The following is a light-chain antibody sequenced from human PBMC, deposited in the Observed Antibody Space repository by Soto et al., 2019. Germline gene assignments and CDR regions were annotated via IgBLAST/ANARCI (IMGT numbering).Light chain of an antibody. V-gene: IGKV3-20*01. J-gene: IGKJ1*01. CDR1: QSISSNY. Sequence: EIVLTQSPGTLSLSPGEGATLSCRASQSISSNYVAWYQQKPGQAPRLLIYDASTRATGIPNRYSGSGSGTEFTLTISRLEPDDFAVFYCQQYGDSPTFGQGTKV. CDR2: DAS. CDR3: QQYGDSPT.